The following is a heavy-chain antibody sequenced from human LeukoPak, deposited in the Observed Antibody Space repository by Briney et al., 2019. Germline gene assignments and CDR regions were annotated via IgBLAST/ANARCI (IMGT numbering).Heavy chain of an antibody. CDR1: GFTFSSYG. CDR3: AKEGDQFRGYLDA. V-gene: IGHV3-33*06. J-gene: IGHJ6*03. Sequence: GGSLRLSCAASGFTFSSYGMHWVRQAPGKGLEWVAVIWYDGSNKYYADSVKGRFTISRDNSKSTLYLQMNSLRDDDTAVYYCAKEGDQFRGYLDAWGKGTTVTVSS. CDR2: IWYDGSNK. D-gene: IGHD3-16*01.